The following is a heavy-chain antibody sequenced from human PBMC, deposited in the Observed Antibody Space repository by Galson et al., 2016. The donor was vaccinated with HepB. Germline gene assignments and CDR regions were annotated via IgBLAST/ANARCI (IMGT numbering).Heavy chain of an antibody. CDR1: GFTFSSYA. D-gene: IGHD1-14*01. CDR3: AKAPEASP. J-gene: IGHJ5*02. V-gene: IGHV3-23*01. CDR2: ISDSGVTT. Sequence: SLRLSCAASGFTFSSYAMSWVRQAPGKGLEWVSSISDSGVTTYDADSVKGRFTISRDNPKNTLYLQMDGLRAEDTAVYYCAKAPEASPWGQGTLVTVSS.